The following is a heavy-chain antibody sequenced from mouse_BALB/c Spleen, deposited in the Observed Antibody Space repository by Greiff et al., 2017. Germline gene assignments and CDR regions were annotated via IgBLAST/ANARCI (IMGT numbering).Heavy chain of an antibody. D-gene: IGHD1-1*01. J-gene: IGHJ4*01. V-gene: IGHV8-12*01. Sequence: QVTLKESGPGILQPSQTLSLTCSFSGFSLSTSGMGVSWIRQPSGKGLEWLAHIYWDDDKRYNPSLKSRLTISKDTSRNQVFLKITSVDTADTATYYCARRASYYYGSSSYYYAMDYWGQGTSVTVSS. CDR3: ARRASYYYGSSSYYYAMDY. CDR2: IYWDDDK. CDR1: GFSLSTSGMG.